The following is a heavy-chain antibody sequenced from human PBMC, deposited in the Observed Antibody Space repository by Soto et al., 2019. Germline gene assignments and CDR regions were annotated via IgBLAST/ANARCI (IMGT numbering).Heavy chain of an antibody. Sequence: GGSLRLSCAASGFTFSSYVMSWVRQAPGKGLEWVSAISGSGDSTYYADSVKGRFTISRDNSKNTLSLQMNSLRAEDTAVYYCAKDRSGSGNYYCDYWGQGALVTVSS. D-gene: IGHD3-10*01. CDR3: AKDRSGSGNYYCDY. CDR1: GFTFSSYV. CDR2: ISGSGDST. J-gene: IGHJ4*02. V-gene: IGHV3-23*01.